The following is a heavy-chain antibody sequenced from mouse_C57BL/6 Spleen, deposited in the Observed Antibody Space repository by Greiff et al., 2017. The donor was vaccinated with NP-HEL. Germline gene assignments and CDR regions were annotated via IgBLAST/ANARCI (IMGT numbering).Heavy chain of an antibody. CDR3: ASYLLFYYAMDY. CDR1: GYSITSGYY. D-gene: IGHD2-1*01. CDR2: ISYDGSN. Sequence: DVQLQESGPGLVKPSQSLSLTCSVTGYSITSGYYWNWIRQFPGNKLEWMGYISYDGSNNYNPSLKNRISITRDTSKNQFFLKLNSVTTEDTATYYCASYLLFYYAMDYWGQGTSVTVSS. J-gene: IGHJ4*01. V-gene: IGHV3-6*01.